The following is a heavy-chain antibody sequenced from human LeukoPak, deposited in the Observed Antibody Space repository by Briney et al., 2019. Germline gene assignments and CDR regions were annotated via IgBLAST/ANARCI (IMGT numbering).Heavy chain of an antibody. V-gene: IGHV3-9*01. CDR1: GFTFDDYA. CDR3: AIDQYYYDSSGYFDY. D-gene: IGHD3-22*01. Sequence: GGSLRLSCAASGFTFDDYAMHWVRQAPGKGLEWVSGISWNSGSIGYADSVKGRFTISRDNAKNSLYLQMNSLRAEDTALYYCAIDQYYYDSSGYFDYWGQGTLVTVSS. CDR2: ISWNSGSI. J-gene: IGHJ4*02.